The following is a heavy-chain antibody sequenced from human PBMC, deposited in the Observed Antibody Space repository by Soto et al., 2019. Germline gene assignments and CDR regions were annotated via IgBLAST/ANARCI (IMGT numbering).Heavy chain of an antibody. CDR1: GFTFSSHS. Sequence: GGSLRLSCAASGFTFSSHSMNWVRQAPWKGLEWVSTISSSSTYIYYADSVKGRFTISRDNAKNSLYLQMNSLRAEDTAVEDCAQVNGYHMEHWGQGTRVTVPS. CDR3: AQVNGYHMEH. J-gene: IGHJ4*02. V-gene: IGHV3-21*04. D-gene: IGHD1-1*01. CDR2: ISSSSTYI.